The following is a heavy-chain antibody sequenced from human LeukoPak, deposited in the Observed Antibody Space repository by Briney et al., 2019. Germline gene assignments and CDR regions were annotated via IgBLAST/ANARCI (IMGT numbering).Heavy chain of an antibody. CDR1: GFTFSSYA. CDR3: ARDPYDSSGYPMGY. CDR2: IGAGGTFT. D-gene: IGHD3-22*01. Sequence: GGSLRLSCTASGFTFSSYAMNWVRQAPGKGLEWVSGIGAGGTFTYYEDSVKGRFTISRDNSKNTLYLQMNSLRAEDTAVYYCARDPYDSSGYPMGYWGQGTLVTVSS. J-gene: IGHJ4*02. V-gene: IGHV3-23*01.